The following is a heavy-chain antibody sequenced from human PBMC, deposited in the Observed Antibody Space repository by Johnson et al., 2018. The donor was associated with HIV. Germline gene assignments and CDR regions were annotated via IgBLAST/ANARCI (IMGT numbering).Heavy chain of an antibody. CDR1: GFTFSSYA. Sequence: QVQLVESGGGVVQPGRSLRLSCAASGFTFSSYAMHWVRQAPGKGLEWVAVISYDGSNKYYADSVKGRFTISRDNSKNTLYLQMNSLRAEDTAVYYCAKDWDRWLQPPGDAFDIWGQGTMVTVSS. V-gene: IGHV3-30-3*01. CDR3: AKDWDRWLQPPGDAFDI. CDR2: ISYDGSNK. D-gene: IGHD5-24*01. J-gene: IGHJ3*02.